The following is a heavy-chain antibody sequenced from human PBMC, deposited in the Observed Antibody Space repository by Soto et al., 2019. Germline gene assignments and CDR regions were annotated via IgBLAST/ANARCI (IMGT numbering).Heavy chain of an antibody. D-gene: IGHD3-22*01. CDR1: GYTFTRYG. J-gene: IGHJ4*02. V-gene: IGHV1-18*01. CDR2: ISAHNGDT. CDR3: ARDWSRYYDSSGLMWFY. Sequence: ASVKVSCKASGYTFTRYGIIWVRKAPGQGLEWVGWISAHNGDTRYAQNLQGIITMTTDTFTNTAYMELTSLTSDDTAVYYCARDWSRYYDSSGLMWFYWGQGTLVTVS.